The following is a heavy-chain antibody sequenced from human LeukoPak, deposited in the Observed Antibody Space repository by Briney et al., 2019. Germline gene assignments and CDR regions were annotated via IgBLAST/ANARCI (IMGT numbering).Heavy chain of an antibody. V-gene: IGHV4-39*01. CDR2: IHNSGST. CDR1: GGSINSDTYY. D-gene: IGHD4-17*01. J-gene: IGHJ4*02. Sequence: SETLSLTCTVSGGSINSDTYYWGWTRQPPGKGLEWIGSIHNSGSTYYNPSLKSRVTMSIDMANNQFSLKLRSVTAADTAVYFCARRTRHGDYLDYWGQGTQLTVSS. CDR3: ARRTRHGDYLDY.